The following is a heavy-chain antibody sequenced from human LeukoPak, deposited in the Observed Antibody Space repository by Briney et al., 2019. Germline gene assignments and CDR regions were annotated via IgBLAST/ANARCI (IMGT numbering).Heavy chain of an antibody. Sequence: SETLSLTCTVSDYSITRGYYWGWIRQPPGKGLEWIGNIYHSGNTHYSPSLKSRVTISVDTSTNQFSLKLSSVTAADTALYYCAREMYYYGSATQEYFYYMDVWGKGTTVTVSS. CDR1: DYSITRGYY. V-gene: IGHV4-38-2*02. CDR2: IYHSGNT. D-gene: IGHD3-10*01. J-gene: IGHJ6*03. CDR3: AREMYYYGSATQEYFYYMDV.